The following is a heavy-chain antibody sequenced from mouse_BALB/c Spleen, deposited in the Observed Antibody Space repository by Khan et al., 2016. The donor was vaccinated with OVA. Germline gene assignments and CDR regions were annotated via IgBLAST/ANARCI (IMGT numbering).Heavy chain of an antibody. CDR2: VNPNTDNI. Sequence: VQLQQSGPDLVKPGASVKISCKASGYSFTLYYMSWVKQSHGKSLEWIGRVNPNTDNINYNQEFKGKAILTVDKSSNQAYMELRSLTSEDSRVYLCAREYDCFASWGQGTMVTVSA. J-gene: IGHJ3*01. V-gene: IGHV1-26*01. CDR1: GYSFTLYY. CDR3: AREYDCFAS. D-gene: IGHD2-14*01.